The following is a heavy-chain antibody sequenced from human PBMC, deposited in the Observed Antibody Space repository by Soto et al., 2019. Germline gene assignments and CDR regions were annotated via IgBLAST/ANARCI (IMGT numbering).Heavy chain of an antibody. J-gene: IGHJ4*02. CDR3: STWGRNGWYTGFF. V-gene: IGHV1-8*02. D-gene: IGHD6-19*01. CDR2: MNPNSGRT. CDR1: GYTFTDYD. Sequence: QVPLVQSGAEVRKPGASVKVSCKTSGYTFTDYDINWVRQAPGQGLEWVGRMNPNSGRTDYAQKLEGRVTMTRDISISTAYMELSSLGYDYTAVYFCSTWGRNGWYTGFFWGQGTLVTVSS.